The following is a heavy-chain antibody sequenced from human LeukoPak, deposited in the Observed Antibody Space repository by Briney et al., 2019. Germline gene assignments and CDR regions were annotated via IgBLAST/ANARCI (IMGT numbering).Heavy chain of an antibody. CDR2: MSPNSGDT. CDR1: GYTFTSYD. V-gene: IGHV1-8*01. Sequence: ASVKVSCKASGYTFTSYDFNWVRQATGQRPEWMGWMSPNSGDTGYAQKFQDRVTMTRDTSINTAYMDLSRLTFDDTAVYYCARGAVLDPVTGLRVHFDYWGQGALVTVSS. J-gene: IGHJ4*02. D-gene: IGHD5/OR15-5a*01. CDR3: ARGAVLDPVTGLRVHFDY.